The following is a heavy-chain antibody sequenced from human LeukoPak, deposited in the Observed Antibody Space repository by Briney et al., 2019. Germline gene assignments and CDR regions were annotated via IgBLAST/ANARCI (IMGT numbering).Heavy chain of an antibody. J-gene: IGHJ5*02. V-gene: IGHV3-21*01. CDR2: ISSSSTHI. CDR3: ASQASSSWYGNWFDP. Sequence: GGSLRLSCAASGFTFSSYSMNWVRQAPGKGLEWVSSISSSSTHIYYADPVKGRFTISRDNAKNSLYLQMNSLRAEDTAVYYCASQASSSWYGNWFDPWGQGTLVTVSS. CDR1: GFTFSSYS. D-gene: IGHD6-13*01.